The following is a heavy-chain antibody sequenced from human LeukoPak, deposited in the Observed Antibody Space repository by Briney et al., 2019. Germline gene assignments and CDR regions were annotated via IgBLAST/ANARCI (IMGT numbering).Heavy chain of an antibody. CDR3: ARDVQDTHFDY. CDR2: IIPILGTA. CDR1: GYTFTSYG. J-gene: IGHJ4*02. V-gene: IGHV1-69*13. Sequence: SVKVSCKASGYTFTSYGISWVRQAPGQGLEWMGGIIPILGTANYAQKFQGRVTITADESTSTAYMELSSLRSEDTAVYYCARDVQDTHFDYWGQGTLVTVSS.